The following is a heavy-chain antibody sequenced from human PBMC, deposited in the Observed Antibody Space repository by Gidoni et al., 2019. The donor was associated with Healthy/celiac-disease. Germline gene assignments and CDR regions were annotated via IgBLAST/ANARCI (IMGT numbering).Heavy chain of an antibody. Sequence: QVTLKESGPVPVKRTEHLTLTCTVSGLPLSNARMGVSWISQPPGKALEWLAHIFSNDEKSYSTSLQSRLTISKDTSKSQVVLTMTNMDPVDTATYYCARILNHGGYYDSSGYYYLDAFDIWGQGTMVTVSS. CDR3: ARILNHGGYYDSSGYYYLDAFDI. J-gene: IGHJ3*02. V-gene: IGHV2-26*01. D-gene: IGHD3-22*01. CDR2: IFSNDEK. CDR1: GLPLSNARMG.